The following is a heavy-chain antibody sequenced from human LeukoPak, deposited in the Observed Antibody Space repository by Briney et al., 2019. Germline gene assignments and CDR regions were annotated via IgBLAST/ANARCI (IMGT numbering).Heavy chain of an antibody. D-gene: IGHD6-13*01. Sequence: SETLSLTCTVSGGSISSYYWSWIRQPAGKGLEWIGRIYTSGGTNYNPSLKSRVTISVDKSKNQFSLKLSSVTAADTAVYYCARESGREQQLVRHDYWGQGTLVTVSS. CDR2: IYTSGGT. V-gene: IGHV4-4*07. CDR1: GGSISSYY. J-gene: IGHJ4*02. CDR3: ARESGREQQLVRHDY.